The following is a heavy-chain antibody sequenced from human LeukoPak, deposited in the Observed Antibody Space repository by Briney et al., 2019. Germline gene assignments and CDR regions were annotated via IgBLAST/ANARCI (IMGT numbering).Heavy chain of an antibody. CDR1: GFNFRNYA. D-gene: IGHD6-19*01. V-gene: IGHV3-23*01. J-gene: IGHJ4*02. CDR2: ISGSGGDS. Sequence: GGSLRLSCAASGFNFRNYAIYWVRQAPGKGLERVSGISGSGGDSYFADSVKGRFTISRDHSKNTVFLQMDSLRAECTAVYDCAKTTAGNSSGRYPGWPVHYWGQETVVSVPS. CDR3: AKTTAGNSSGRYPGWPVHY.